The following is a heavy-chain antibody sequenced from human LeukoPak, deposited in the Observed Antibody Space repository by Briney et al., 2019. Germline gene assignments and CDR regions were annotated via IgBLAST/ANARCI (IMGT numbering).Heavy chain of an antibody. Sequence: GASVKVSCKASGYTFTGYYMHWVRQAPGQGLEWMGWINPNSGGTNYAQKLQGRVTMTRDTSISTAYMELSRLRSDDTAVYYCARVNYYDSSGSDEAYFDYWGQGTLVTVSS. J-gene: IGHJ4*02. CDR1: GYTFTGYY. CDR3: ARVNYYDSSGSDEAYFDY. CDR2: INPNSGGT. D-gene: IGHD3-22*01. V-gene: IGHV1-2*02.